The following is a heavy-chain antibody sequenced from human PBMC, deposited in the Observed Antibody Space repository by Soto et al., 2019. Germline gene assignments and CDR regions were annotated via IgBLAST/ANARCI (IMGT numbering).Heavy chain of an antibody. CDR1: FSGYY. CDR3: ARGRIALRTTVTTTIDY. CDR2: INHSGST. Sequence: FSGYYWSWIRQPPGEGLEWIGEINHSGSTNYNPSLKSRVTISVDTSKKQFSLKLSSVTAADTAVYYCARGRIALRTTVTTTIDYWGQGTLVTVSS. V-gene: IGHV4-34*01. D-gene: IGHD4-17*01. J-gene: IGHJ4*02.